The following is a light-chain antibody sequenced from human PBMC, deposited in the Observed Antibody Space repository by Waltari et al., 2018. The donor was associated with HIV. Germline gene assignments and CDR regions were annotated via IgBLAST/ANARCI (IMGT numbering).Light chain of an antibody. CDR3: VTWADRSSGPVV. J-gene: IGLJ2*01. Sequence: QSVLTQPPSASGTPGQRITISCSGSSSKIGNNYVHWYQHLPGTATKLLIYRNIQRASGLPDRFSGSKSGTSASLAISGLRSEDEADYYCVTWADRSSGPVVFGGGTKVTVL. CDR1: SSKIGNNY. CDR2: RNI. V-gene: IGLV1-47*01.